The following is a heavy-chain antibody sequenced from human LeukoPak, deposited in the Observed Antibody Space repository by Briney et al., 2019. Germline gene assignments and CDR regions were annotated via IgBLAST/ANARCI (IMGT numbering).Heavy chain of an antibody. CDR3: ASENGDTPFDY. Sequence: SETLSLTCAVSGGSISSSNWWSWVRQPPGKALEWIGEIYHSGSTNYNPSLKNRVTIYVDKSKYQFSLKLSSVTAAATAVYSCASENGDTPFDYWGQGTLSPSPQ. CDR2: IYHSGST. D-gene: IGHD2-15*01. CDR1: GGSISSSNW. V-gene: IGHV4-4*02. J-gene: IGHJ4*02.